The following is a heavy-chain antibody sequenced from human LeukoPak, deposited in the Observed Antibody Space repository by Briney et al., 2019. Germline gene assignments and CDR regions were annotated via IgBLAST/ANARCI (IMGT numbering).Heavy chain of an antibody. CDR1: GFTFSSYA. CDR2: ISGSGDNT. Sequence: GGSLRLSCAASGFTFSSYAMSWVRQAPGKGLEWVSGISGSGDNTYYADSVKGRFTISRDNSKNTLYLQVNSLRAEDTAVYYCAKGGKWDVTPFDYWGQGTLVTVSS. D-gene: IGHD1-26*01. V-gene: IGHV3-23*01. J-gene: IGHJ4*02. CDR3: AKGGKWDVTPFDY.